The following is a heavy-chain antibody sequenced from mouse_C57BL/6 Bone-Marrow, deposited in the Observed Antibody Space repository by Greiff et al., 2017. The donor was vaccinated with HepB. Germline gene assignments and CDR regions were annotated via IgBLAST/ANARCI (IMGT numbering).Heavy chain of an antibody. J-gene: IGHJ2*01. CDR3: ARHVGPHYYGSNYFDY. D-gene: IGHD1-1*01. CDR1: GFTFSIYG. V-gene: IGHV5-6*01. CDR2: ISSGGSYT. Sequence: EVHLVESGGDLVKPGGSLKLSCAASGFTFSIYGMSWVRQTPDKRLEWVATISSGGSYTYYPDSVKGRCTISRDNAKNTLYLQMSSLKSEDTAMYYCARHVGPHYYGSNYFDYWGQGTTLTVSS.